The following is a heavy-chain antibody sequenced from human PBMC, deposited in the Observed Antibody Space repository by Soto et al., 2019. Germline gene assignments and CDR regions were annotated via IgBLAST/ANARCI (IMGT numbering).Heavy chain of an antibody. V-gene: IGHV3-23*01. CDR2: ISGSGVRT. J-gene: IGHJ5*02. Sequence: SEGSLRLSCAASGFTFSSYAMSWVRQAPGKGLEWVPAISGSGVRTYYADSVKGRFTISRDNSKNTLYLQMNSLRAEDTAVYYCAKGTSGDSSYEPWGQGSMMTV. D-gene: IGHD6-19*01. CDR1: GFTFSSYA. CDR3: AKGTSGDSSYEP.